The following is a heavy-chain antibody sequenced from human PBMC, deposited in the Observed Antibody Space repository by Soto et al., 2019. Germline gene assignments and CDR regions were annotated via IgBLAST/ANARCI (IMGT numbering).Heavy chain of an antibody. D-gene: IGHD3-3*01. CDR3: ARGQVLEGLCPEVSCFDP. CDR1: GYTVTSYD. V-gene: IGHV1-8*01. J-gene: IGHJ5*02. Sequence: GASVKVSCKASGYTVTSYDINWVRQATGQGIEWMGWINPTSGNTGYAQKFQGRVTMSRNTSISTAYMELSSLRSEDTAVYYCARGQVLEGLCPEVSCFDPWGQGTLVTVSS. CDR2: INPTSGNT.